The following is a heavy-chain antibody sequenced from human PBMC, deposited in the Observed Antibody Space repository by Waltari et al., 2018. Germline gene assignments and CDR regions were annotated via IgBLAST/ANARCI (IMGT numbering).Heavy chain of an antibody. Sequence: QVQLVQSGAEVKKPGASVKVSCTTSGYPFTRYYMHWVRKAPGQGLEWMGWINTRNGGTNYAQKYQGRVTMTRDTSISTAYMELSRLISNDTAVYYCARTYQSGSYSDYWGQGTPVTVSS. V-gene: IGHV1-2*02. CDR2: INTRNGGT. D-gene: IGHD1-26*01. CDR1: GYPFTRYY. CDR3: ARTYQSGSYSDY. J-gene: IGHJ4*02.